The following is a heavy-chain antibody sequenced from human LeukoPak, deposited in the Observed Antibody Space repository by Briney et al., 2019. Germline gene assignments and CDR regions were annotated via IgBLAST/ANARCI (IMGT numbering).Heavy chain of an antibody. Sequence: PSETLSLTCTVSGGSISSYYWSWIRQPPGKGLEWIGYIYYSGSTNYNPSLKSRVTISVDTSKNQFSLKLSSVTAADTAIYYCARHEGYYHDSSGPNYAFDIWGRGTMVTVSS. CDR2: IYYSGST. J-gene: IGHJ3*02. CDR3: ARHEGYYHDSSGPNYAFDI. V-gene: IGHV4-59*08. CDR1: GGSISSYY. D-gene: IGHD3-22*01.